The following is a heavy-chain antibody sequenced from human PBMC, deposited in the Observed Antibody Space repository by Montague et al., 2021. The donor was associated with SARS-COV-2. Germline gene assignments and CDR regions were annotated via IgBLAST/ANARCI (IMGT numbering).Heavy chain of an antibody. V-gene: IGHV4-39*01. CDR2: IYYSGST. Sequence: SETLSLTCTVSGGSISSSSYYWGWIRQPPGKGLEWIGSIYYSGSTYYNPSLKSRVTISVDTSKNQFSLKLSSVTAADTAVYYCARHASYDYSKDLYYYYYYGMDVWGQETTVTVSS. J-gene: IGHJ6*02. CDR3: ARHASYDYSKDLYYYYYYGMDV. CDR1: GGSISSSSYY. D-gene: IGHD4-11*01.